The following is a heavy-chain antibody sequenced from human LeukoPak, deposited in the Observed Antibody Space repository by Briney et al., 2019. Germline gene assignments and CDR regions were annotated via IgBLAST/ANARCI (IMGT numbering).Heavy chain of an antibody. D-gene: IGHD3-3*01. CDR1: GGSISSYY. J-gene: IGHJ5*02. CDR3: ARGRSHDFWSGYPKYNWFDP. Sequence: SETLSLTCTVSGGSISSYYWSWIRQPPGKGLEWIGYIYYSGGTNYNPSLKSRVTISVDTSKNQFSLKLSSVTAADTAVYYCARGRSHDFWSGYPKYNWFDPWGQGTLVTVSS. V-gene: IGHV4-59*01. CDR2: IYYSGGT.